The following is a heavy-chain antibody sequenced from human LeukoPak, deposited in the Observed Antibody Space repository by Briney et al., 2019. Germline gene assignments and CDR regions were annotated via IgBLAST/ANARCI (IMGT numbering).Heavy chain of an antibody. V-gene: IGHV1-69*05. CDR1: GCTFSSYA. CDR2: IIPIFGTA. Sequence: SVKVSRKASGCTFSSYAISWVRQAPGQGLEWMGGIIPIFGTANYAQKFQGRVTITTDESTSTAYMELSSLRSEDTAVYYCAKDPKWIQLWRLFDPWGQGTLVTVSS. D-gene: IGHD5-18*01. J-gene: IGHJ5*02. CDR3: AKDPKWIQLWRLFDP.